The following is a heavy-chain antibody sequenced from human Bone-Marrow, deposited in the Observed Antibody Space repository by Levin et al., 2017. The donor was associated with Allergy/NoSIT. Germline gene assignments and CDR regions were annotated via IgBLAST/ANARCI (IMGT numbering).Heavy chain of an antibody. CDR2: IYQSGST. D-gene: IGHD3-3*01. J-gene: IGHJ4*02. Sequence: SETLSLTCIVSGGFIGSFYWSWNRQPPGKGLEWIGYIYQSGSTKYNPSFKSRVTISVDTSKNQVSLKLNSVTAADTAVYYCARGGVIIPEDSWGQGTLVTVSS. V-gene: IGHV4-59*01. CDR1: GGFIGSFY. CDR3: ARGGVIIPEDS.